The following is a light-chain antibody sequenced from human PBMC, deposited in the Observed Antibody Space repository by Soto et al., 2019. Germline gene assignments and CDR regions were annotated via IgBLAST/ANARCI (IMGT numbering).Light chain of an antibody. CDR2: EVT. CDR1: SSDVGGYNS. V-gene: IGLV2-8*01. Sequence: QSALTQPPSASGSPGQSVTISCTGTSSDVGGYNSVSWYQQHPGKAPKLMIYEVTKWPSGVPDRFSGSKSGNTASLTVSGLQAEDEADYYCSSYAGNYKLVFGGGTKVTVL. CDR3: SSYAGNYKLV. J-gene: IGLJ2*01.